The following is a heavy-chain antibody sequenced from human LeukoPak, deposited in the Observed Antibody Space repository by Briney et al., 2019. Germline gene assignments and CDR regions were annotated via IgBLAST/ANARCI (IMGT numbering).Heavy chain of an antibody. CDR2: IYSGGST. CDR3: ARDKGPAAIDY. Sequence: PGGSLRLSCAASGFTVSSNYMSWVRQAPGKGLEWVSVIYSGGSTYYADSVKGRFTISRDNSKNTLYLQMNSLRAEDTAVYYCARDKGPAAIDYWGQGTLVTVSS. V-gene: IGHV3-53*05. J-gene: IGHJ4*02. CDR1: GFTVSSNY. D-gene: IGHD2-2*01.